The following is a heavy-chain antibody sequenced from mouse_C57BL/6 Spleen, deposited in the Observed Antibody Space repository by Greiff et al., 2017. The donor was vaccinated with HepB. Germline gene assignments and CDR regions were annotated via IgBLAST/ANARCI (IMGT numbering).Heavy chain of an antibody. Sequence: EVKLMESGPGLVKPSQSLSLTCSVTGYSITSGYYWNWIRQFPGNKLEWMGYISYDGSNNYNPSLKNRISITRDTSKNQFFLKLNSVTTEDTATYYCARDGDSSGHFDYWGQGTTLTVSS. V-gene: IGHV3-6*01. J-gene: IGHJ2*01. D-gene: IGHD3-2*02. CDR2: ISYDGSN. CDR1: GYSITSGYY. CDR3: ARDGDSSGHFDY.